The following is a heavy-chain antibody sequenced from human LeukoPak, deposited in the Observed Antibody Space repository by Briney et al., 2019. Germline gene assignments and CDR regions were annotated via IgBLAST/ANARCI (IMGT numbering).Heavy chain of an antibody. D-gene: IGHD3-22*01. CDR2: ISDTGGRT. CDR3: AKRGVVIRVILVGFHKEAYYFDS. J-gene: IGHJ4*02. CDR1: GITLSNYG. Sequence: GGSLRLFCAVSGITLSNYGMTWVRQAPGKGLEWVAGISDTGGRTNYADSVKGRFTISRDNHTNTLYLQMNSLRAEDTAVYFCAKRGVVIRVILVGFHKEAYYFDSWGQGALVTVSS. V-gene: IGHV3-23*01.